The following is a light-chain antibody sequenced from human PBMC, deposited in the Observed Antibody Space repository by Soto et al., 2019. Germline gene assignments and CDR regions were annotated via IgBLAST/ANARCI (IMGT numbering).Light chain of an antibody. Sequence: DIQMTQAPSSLSASVGDRVTITCRARQGIRTYLAWYQQKPGKVPNLLFFTAYTMKSGVPPRFSGSGSGTDFTLTISSLQPEDVATYYCQKYDIAPLTFGKGTKLEIK. V-gene: IGKV1-27*01. CDR3: QKYDIAPLT. J-gene: IGKJ4*01. CDR1: QGIRTY. CDR2: TAY.